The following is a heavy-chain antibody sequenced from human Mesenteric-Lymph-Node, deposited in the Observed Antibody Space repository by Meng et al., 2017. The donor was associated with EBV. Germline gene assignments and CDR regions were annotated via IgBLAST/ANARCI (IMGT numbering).Heavy chain of an antibody. D-gene: IGHD3-10*01. CDR2: IFWDDDK. Sequence: QITLKESGPTVVKSTXTLTVTCSVSGFSLNTSGMAVGWVRQPPGKAPEWLALIFWDDDKRYSPSLKSRLTISRDTSENQVVLTMTNMAPEDTATYYCTHIWITLDHWGQGALVTVSS. CDR1: GFSLNTSGMA. J-gene: IGHJ4*02. CDR3: THIWITLDH. V-gene: IGHV2-5*02.